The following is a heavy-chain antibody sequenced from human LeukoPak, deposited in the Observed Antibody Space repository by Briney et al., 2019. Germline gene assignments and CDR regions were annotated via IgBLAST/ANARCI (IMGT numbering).Heavy chain of an antibody. V-gene: IGHV3-74*01. CDR1: GFTFSSYW. CDR3: ARRGSYYGIDY. Sequence: GGSLRLPCAASGFTFSSYWMHWDRQAPGKGLVWVSRINSDGSSTSYADSVKGRFTISRDNARNTLYLQMNSLRAEDTAVYYCARRGSYYGIDYWGQGTLVTVSS. J-gene: IGHJ4*02. D-gene: IGHD1-26*01. CDR2: INSDGSST.